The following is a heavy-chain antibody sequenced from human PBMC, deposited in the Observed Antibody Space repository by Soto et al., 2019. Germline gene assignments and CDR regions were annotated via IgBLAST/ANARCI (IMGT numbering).Heavy chain of an antibody. V-gene: IGHV4-34*01. CDR3: ARVLITMVRGVSCYGMDV. CDR1: GGSFSGYY. Sequence: NPSETLSLTCAVYGGSFSGYYWSWIRQPPGKGLEWIGEINHSGSTNYNPSLKSRVTISVDTSKNQFSLKLSSVTAADTAVYYCARVLITMVRGVSCYGMDVWGQGTTVTVSS. J-gene: IGHJ6*02. D-gene: IGHD3-10*01. CDR2: INHSGST.